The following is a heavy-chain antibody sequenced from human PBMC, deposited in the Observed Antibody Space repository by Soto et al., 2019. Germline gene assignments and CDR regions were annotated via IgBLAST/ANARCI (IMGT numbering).Heavy chain of an antibody. J-gene: IGHJ4*02. CDR2: INHSGST. CDR3: ASYDDDALDY. D-gene: IGHD4-17*01. CDR1: GGSFSGYY. Sequence: SETLSLTCAVYGGSFSGYYWSWIRQPPGKGLEWIGEINHSGSTNYNPSLKSRVTISVDTSKNQFSLKLSSVTAADTAVYYCASYDDDALDYWSQGTLVTVSS. V-gene: IGHV4-34*01.